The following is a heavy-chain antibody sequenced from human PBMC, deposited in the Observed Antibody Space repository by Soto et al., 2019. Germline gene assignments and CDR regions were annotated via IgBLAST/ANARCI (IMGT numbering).Heavy chain of an antibody. V-gene: IGHV1-45*02. D-gene: IGHD3-22*01. CDR3: ASAGSSGYKWDY. CDR2: ITPFNGNT. CDR1: GYTFTYRY. J-gene: IGHJ4*02. Sequence: SVKVSCKASGYTFTYRYLHWVRQAPGQALEWMGWITPFNGNTNYAQKFQDRGTITRDRSMSTAYMELSSLRSEDTAMYYCASAGSSGYKWDYRGQGTLVTVSS.